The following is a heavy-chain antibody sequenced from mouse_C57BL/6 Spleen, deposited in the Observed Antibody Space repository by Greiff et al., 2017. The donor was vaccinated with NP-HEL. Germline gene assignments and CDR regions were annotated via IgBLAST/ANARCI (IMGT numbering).Heavy chain of an antibody. D-gene: IGHD2-3*01. CDR1: GYTFTSYW. CDR2: IHPNSGST. Sequence: QVQLQQPGAELVKPGASVKLSCKASGYTFTSYWMHWVKQRPGQGLEWIGMIHPNSGSTNYNEKFKSKATLTVDKSSSTAYMQLSSLTSEDSAVYYCARYDGYGYYFDYWGQGTTLTVSS. J-gene: IGHJ2*01. V-gene: IGHV1-64*01. CDR3: ARYDGYGYYFDY.